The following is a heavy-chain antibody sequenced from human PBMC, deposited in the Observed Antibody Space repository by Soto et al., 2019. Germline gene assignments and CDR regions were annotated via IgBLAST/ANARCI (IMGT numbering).Heavy chain of an antibody. D-gene: IGHD2-15*01. V-gene: IGHV4-59*11. CDR3: ARLQYTVVTALDI. CDR2: IYHTVNT. J-gene: IGHJ3*02. CDR1: GVSIGGHF. Sequence: PSETLSLTCSVSGVSIGGHFWSWIRQAPGKGPELVGYIYHTVNTNYNPALKSRVTISMDTSKNQLSLQLTSVTAADTAVHYCARLQYTVVTALDIWGQGTMVTVS.